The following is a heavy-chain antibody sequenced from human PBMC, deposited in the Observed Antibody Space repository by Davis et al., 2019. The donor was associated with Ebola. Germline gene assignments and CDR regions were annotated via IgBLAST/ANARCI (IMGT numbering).Heavy chain of an antibody. D-gene: IGHD6-6*01. CDR3: ARVRLGYFDY. CDR1: GYTFTNYG. CDR2: INPHNGNT. J-gene: IGHJ4*02. Sequence: ASVKVSCKASGYTFTNYGITWVRQAPGQGLEWMGWINPHNGNTNYAQNVQGRVTMTTDTSTSTAYMELRSLRSDDTAVYYCARVRLGYFDYWGQGTLVTVSS. V-gene: IGHV1-18*04.